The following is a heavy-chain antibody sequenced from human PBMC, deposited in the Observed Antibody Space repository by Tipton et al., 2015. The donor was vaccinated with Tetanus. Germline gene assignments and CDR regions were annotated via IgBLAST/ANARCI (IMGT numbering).Heavy chain of an antibody. CDR1: GYNFNLYW. CDR2: IYPGDSDT. J-gene: IGHJ2*01. V-gene: IGHV5-51*01. CDR3: ARRLGPYTGDYIWHSDL. Sequence: VQLVQSGAEVKKPGESLKISCQGSGYNFNLYWIAWVRQMPGKGLEYMGIIYPGDSDTRYSPSFQGQVTISADKSTSTAYLQWSRLKASDTAIYYCARRLGPYTGDYIWHSDLWGRGTLVTVSS. D-gene: IGHD1-1*01.